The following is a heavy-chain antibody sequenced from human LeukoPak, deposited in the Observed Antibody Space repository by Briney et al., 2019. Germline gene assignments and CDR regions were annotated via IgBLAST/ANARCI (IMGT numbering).Heavy chain of an antibody. Sequence: SETLSLTCTVSGGSISSYYWGWIRQPPGKGLEWIGNIYYSGSANHNPSLKSRVTISRDASKNQFSLKLTSVTTADTAVYYCARAGGVKTAALDLDYWGQGTLVTVSS. J-gene: IGHJ4*02. V-gene: IGHV4-59*01. CDR1: GGSISSYY. D-gene: IGHD6-25*01. CDR3: ARAGGVKTAALDLDY. CDR2: IYYSGSA.